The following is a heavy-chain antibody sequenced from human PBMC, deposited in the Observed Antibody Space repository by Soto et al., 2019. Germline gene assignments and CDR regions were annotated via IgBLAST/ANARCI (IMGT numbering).Heavy chain of an antibody. CDR1: GYTFIVYF. D-gene: IGHD5-18*01. CDR3: ARGPSHGAFDY. Sequence: GASVKVSCKASGYTFIVYFLHWFRQAPGQGPEWVGWINPKNGDTKYAQNFQGRVTMTRDTSIDTVYMELSRLQSDDTTVYYCARGPSHGAFDYWGQGSLVTVSS. CDR2: INPKNGDT. V-gene: IGHV1-2*02. J-gene: IGHJ4*02.